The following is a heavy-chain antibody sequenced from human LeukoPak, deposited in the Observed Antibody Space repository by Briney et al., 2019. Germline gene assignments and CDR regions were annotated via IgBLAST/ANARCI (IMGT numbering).Heavy chain of an antibody. Sequence: PVASVKVSCKASGYSFSSYSISWVRQAPGQGLEWTGWISAYSGNTNYAHKLQGRVTMTTDTSTSTAYMELRSLRSDDTAVYYCARDGRVYGDYDYWGQGTLVTVSS. D-gene: IGHD4-17*01. CDR1: GYSFSSYS. J-gene: IGHJ4*02. V-gene: IGHV1-18*01. CDR3: ARDGRVYGDYDY. CDR2: ISAYSGNT.